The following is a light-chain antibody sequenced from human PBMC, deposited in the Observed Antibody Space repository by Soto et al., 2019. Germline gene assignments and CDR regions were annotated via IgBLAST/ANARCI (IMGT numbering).Light chain of an antibody. V-gene: IGKV1-39*01. J-gene: IGKJ4*01. CDR1: QSISDY. CDR2: AAS. CDR3: QQGYRTPLT. Sequence: DIQMTQSPSSLSASVGDRVTITCRASQSISDYLNWYQQKPGKAPKLLISAASNLQSGVPSRFSGGGSGTDFTLTISSLQLEDFATYYCQQGYRTPLTFGGGTKVEIK.